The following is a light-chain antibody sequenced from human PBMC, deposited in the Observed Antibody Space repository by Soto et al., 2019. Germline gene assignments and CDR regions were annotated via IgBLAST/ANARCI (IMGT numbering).Light chain of an antibody. J-gene: IGLJ3*02. V-gene: IGLV4-69*01. Sequence: QSVLTQSPSASASLGASVKLTCTLSSGHSSYAIAWHQQQPEKGPRHLMKLNSDGSHSKGDGIPDRFSGSSSGAERYLTISSLQSEDEADYYCQTWGTGIRVFGGGTKLTVL. CDR1: SGHSSYA. CDR2: LNSDGSH. CDR3: QTWGTGIRV.